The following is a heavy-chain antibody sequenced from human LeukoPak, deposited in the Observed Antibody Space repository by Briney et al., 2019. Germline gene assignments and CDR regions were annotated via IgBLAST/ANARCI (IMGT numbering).Heavy chain of an antibody. V-gene: IGHV1-2*02. CDR3: AREYYYTSGSYYNRIDY. Sequence: GASVKVSCKASGYTLTGYYMHWVRQAPGQGLEWMGWIDPNSGGTNYAQKFQGRVTMTRDTSISTAYMVLNRLRSDDTALYYCAREYYYTSGSYYNRIDYWGQGTLVTVSS. CDR2: IDPNSGGT. J-gene: IGHJ4*02. CDR1: GYTLTGYY. D-gene: IGHD3-10*01.